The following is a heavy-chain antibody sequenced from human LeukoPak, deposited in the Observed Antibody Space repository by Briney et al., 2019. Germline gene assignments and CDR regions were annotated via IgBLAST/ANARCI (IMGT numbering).Heavy chain of an antibody. CDR2: INDSENT. J-gene: IGHJ6*02. Sequence: SETLSLTCAVYGGSFSGSYWSWIRQPPGKGMEWIGEINDSENTNYNPSLKSRVTISIDTSKNQFSLTLTSVTAADTAVYYCARVRRSGYGSANYYGMDVWGQGTTVTVSS. CDR3: ARVRRSGYGSANYYGMDV. V-gene: IGHV4-34*01. CDR1: GGSFSGSY. D-gene: IGHD3-10*01.